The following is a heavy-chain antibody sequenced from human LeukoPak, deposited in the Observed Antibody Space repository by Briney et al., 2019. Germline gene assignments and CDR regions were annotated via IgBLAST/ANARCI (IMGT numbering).Heavy chain of an antibody. J-gene: IGHJ4*02. CDR1: GFSSSSYG. Sequence: PGGYLRLSCTASGFSSSSYGMSWVRQAPGKGLEWVSAISSSADSTYYADSVKGRFTISKDIFKNTLYLQMDSLRAEDTAIYYCAKDSPVCTYWGQGTLVTVSS. CDR2: ISSSADST. D-gene: IGHD2-8*01. CDR3: AKDSPVCTY. V-gene: IGHV3-23*01.